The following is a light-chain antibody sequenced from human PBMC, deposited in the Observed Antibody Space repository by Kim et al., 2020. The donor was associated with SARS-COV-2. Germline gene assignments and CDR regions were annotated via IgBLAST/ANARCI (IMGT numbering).Light chain of an antibody. CDR1: KLGDKY. CDR3: QAWDSSTAV. V-gene: IGLV3-1*01. Sequence: SPGQTASFTCSGSKLGDKYAYWYQKKPGQSPVLVIYQHTKRPSGISQRFSGSSSGNTATLTISRAQTMDEADYYCQAWDSSTAVFGGGTQLTVL. CDR2: QHT. J-gene: IGLJ3*02.